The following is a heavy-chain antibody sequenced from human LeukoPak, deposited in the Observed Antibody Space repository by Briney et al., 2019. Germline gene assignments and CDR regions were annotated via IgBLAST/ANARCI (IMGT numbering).Heavy chain of an antibody. D-gene: IGHD5-18*01. V-gene: IGHV1-69*04. Sequence: GASVKVSCETSGRTISSSAITWVRQAPGQGLEWMGRIIPALNITSYAQKFQGRVTITADTSTSTAYMELSSLRSEETAVYYCAIYHDLTAPLTYGLDVWGQGTTVTVSS. CDR3: AIYHDLTAPLTYGLDV. J-gene: IGHJ6*02. CDR2: IIPALNIT. CDR1: GRTISSSA.